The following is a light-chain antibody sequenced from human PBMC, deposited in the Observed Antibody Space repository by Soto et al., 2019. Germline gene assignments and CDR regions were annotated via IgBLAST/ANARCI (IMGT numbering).Light chain of an antibody. V-gene: IGKV1-39*01. CDR1: QSISSY. CDR2: AAS. Sequence: IQMTQSPSSLSASVGDRVTITCGASQSISSYLNWYQQKPGKAPKLLIYAASSLQSGVPSRFSGSGSGTDFTLTISSLQNEDSATYYCQQSYSTPITFGQGTRLEIK. J-gene: IGKJ5*01. CDR3: QQSYSTPIT.